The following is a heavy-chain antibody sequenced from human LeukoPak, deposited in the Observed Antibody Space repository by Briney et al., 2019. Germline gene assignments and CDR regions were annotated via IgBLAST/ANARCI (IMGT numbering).Heavy chain of an antibody. D-gene: IGHD3-22*01. CDR3: ARSYYYDSSGYGCDY. J-gene: IGHJ4*02. CDR1: GGSISSSSYY. V-gene: IGHV4-39*07. Sequence: SETLSLTCTVSGGSISSSSYYWGWIRQPPGKGLEWIGSIYYSGSTYYNPSLKSRVTISVDTSKNQFSLKLSSVTAADTAVYYCARSYYYDSSGYGCDYWGQGTLVTVSS. CDR2: IYYSGST.